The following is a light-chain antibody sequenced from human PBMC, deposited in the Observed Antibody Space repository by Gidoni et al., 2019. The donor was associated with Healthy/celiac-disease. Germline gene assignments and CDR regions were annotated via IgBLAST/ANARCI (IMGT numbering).Light chain of an antibody. CDR2: DAS. Sequence: DIHLTQSPSTLSPSVGYRVTITCRASQIISSWLAWYQQKPGKAPKLLSYDASSLESGVPSRFSGSGSGTELTLTIRSLQPDDFATYYCQKYNSYSWTFGQGTKVEIK. CDR3: QKYNSYSWT. J-gene: IGKJ1*01. CDR1: QIISSW. V-gene: IGKV1-5*01.